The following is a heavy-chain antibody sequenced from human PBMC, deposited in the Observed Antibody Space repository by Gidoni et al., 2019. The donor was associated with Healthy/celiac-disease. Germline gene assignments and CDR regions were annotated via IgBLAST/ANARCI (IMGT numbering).Heavy chain of an antibody. CDR3: AKAHEALSRYGDYGGPYYYYYGMDV. Sequence: EVQLLESGGGLVQPGGSLRLSCAASGFTFSSYAMSVVRQAPGKGLEWVSAISGSGGSTYYADSVKGRFTISRDNSKNTLYLQMNSLRAEDTAVYYCAKAHEALSRYGDYGGPYYYYYGMDVWGQGTTVTVSS. CDR1: GFTFSSYA. D-gene: IGHD4-17*01. V-gene: IGHV3-23*01. CDR2: ISGSGGST. J-gene: IGHJ6*02.